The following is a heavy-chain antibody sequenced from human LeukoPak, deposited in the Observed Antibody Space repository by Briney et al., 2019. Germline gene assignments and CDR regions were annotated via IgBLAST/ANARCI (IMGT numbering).Heavy chain of an antibody. J-gene: IGHJ4*02. V-gene: IGHV3-23*01. D-gene: IGHD7-27*01. CDR2: ISGSGGST. CDR1: GFTFSSYA. Sequence: GGSLRLPCAASGFTFSSYAMSWVRQAPGKGLEWVSSISGSGGSTSYADSVRGRFTISRDNSKNTLYLQMNSLRDEDTAVYYCARGLANWGSYYFDYWGQGTLVTVSS. CDR3: ARGLANWGSYYFDY.